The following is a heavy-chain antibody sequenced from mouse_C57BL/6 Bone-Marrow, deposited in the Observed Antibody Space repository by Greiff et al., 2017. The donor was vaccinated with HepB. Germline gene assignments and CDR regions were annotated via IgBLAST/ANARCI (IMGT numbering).Heavy chain of an antibody. Sequence: QVQLQQSGPELVKPGASVKISCKASGYAFSSSWMNWVKQRPGKGLEWIGRIYPGDGDTNYNGKFKGKATLTADKSSSTAYMQLSSLTSEDSAVYFCARGGITTPAYWGQGTLVTVSA. V-gene: IGHV1-82*01. CDR1: GYAFSSSW. J-gene: IGHJ3*01. CDR3: ARGGITTPAY. CDR2: IYPGDGDT. D-gene: IGHD1-1*01.